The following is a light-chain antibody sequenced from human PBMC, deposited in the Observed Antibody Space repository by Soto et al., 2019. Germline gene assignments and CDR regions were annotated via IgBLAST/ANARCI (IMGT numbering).Light chain of an antibody. Sequence: DIQMTQSPSTLSASPGDRVIITCLASQSINKWLAWYQQRPGEAPKLLIYKASHLQSGVPSRFSGSGYGTEFSLTISSLQPADFATYYCQHYNNYPWTFGQGSKVEIK. CDR1: QSINKW. CDR2: KAS. J-gene: IGKJ1*01. V-gene: IGKV1-5*03. CDR3: QHYNNYPWT.